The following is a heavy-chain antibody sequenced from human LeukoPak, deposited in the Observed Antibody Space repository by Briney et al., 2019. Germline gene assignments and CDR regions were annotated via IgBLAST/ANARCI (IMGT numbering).Heavy chain of an antibody. Sequence: GRSLRLSCAASGFTFMTSGMHWVRQAPGKGLEWVSIISYDGLNIYYTDSVRGRFTVSRDNSQNTLFLQMNSLRPEDTALYYCAKDRRSDSGYPDHWGQGTLVIVSS. J-gene: IGHJ4*02. CDR3: AKDRRSDSGYPDH. CDR1: GFTFMTSG. V-gene: IGHV3-30*18. D-gene: IGHD5-12*01. CDR2: ISYDGLNI.